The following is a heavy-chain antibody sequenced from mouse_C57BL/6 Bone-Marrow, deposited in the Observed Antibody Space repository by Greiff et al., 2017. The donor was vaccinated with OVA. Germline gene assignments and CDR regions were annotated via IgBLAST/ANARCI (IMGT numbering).Heavy chain of an antibody. V-gene: IGHV15-2*01. D-gene: IGHD1-1*01. CDR1: DSEVFPIAY. CDR3: ARLYYYPPWYFDV. CDR2: ILPSIGRT. J-gene: IGHJ1*03. Sequence: QVQLKESGSELRSPGSSVKLSCKDFDSEVFPIAYMSWVRQKPGHGFEWIGGILPSIGRTIYGEKFEDKATLDADTLSNTAYLELNSLTSEDSAIYYCARLYYYPPWYFDVWGTGTTVTVSS.